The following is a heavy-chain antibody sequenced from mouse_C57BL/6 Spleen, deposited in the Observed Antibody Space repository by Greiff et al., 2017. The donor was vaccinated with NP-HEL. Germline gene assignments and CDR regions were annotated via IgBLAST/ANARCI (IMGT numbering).Heavy chain of an antibody. CDR2: IYPRDGST. D-gene: IGHD2-4*01. CDR1: GYTFTVHT. V-gene: IGHV1-78*01. CDR3: ARSGYDYDPLYAMDY. Sequence: QVQLQQSDAELVKPGASVKISCKVSGYTFTVHTIHWMKQRPEQGLEWIGYIYPRDGSTKYNEKFKGKATLTADKSSSTAYMQLNSLTSEDSAVYFCARSGYDYDPLYAMDYWGQGTSVTVSS. J-gene: IGHJ4*01.